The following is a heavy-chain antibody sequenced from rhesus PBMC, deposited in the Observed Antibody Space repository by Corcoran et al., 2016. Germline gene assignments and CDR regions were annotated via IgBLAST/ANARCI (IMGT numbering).Heavy chain of an antibody. CDR1: GFSILTSCLC. V-gene: IGHV2-174*01. Sequence: QVTLKASGPAPVKPTQTLTLPCTFSGFSILTSCLCVGWLRQPPGKALEWMALIYWHDDKNYSTSLKSRRTISEDTSKNQVVLTMTNMDPVDTATYYCARRRDYFDYWGQGVLVTVSS. J-gene: IGHJ4*01. CDR2: IYWHDDK. CDR3: ARRRDYFDY.